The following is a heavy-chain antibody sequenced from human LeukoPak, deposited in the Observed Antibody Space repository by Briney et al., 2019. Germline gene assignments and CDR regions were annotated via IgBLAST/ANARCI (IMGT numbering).Heavy chain of an antibody. D-gene: IGHD6-19*01. V-gene: IGHV4-30-4*08. Sequence: SETLSLTCTVSGGSISSGDYYWSWIRQPPGKGLEWIGYIYYSGSTYYNPSLKSRVTISVDTSKNQFSLKLSSVTAADTAVYYCARIWAVGQWLPFDYWGQGTLVTVSS. CDR3: ARIWAVGQWLPFDY. J-gene: IGHJ4*02. CDR1: GGSISSGDYY. CDR2: IYYSGST.